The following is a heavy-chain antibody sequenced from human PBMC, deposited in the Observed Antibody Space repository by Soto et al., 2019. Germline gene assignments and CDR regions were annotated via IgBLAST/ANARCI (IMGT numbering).Heavy chain of an antibody. D-gene: IGHD2-21*02. Sequence: SETLSLTCTVSGGSISSYYWSWIRQPPGKGLEWIGYIYYSGSTNYNPSLKSRVTISVDTSKNQFSLKLSSVTAADTAVYYCARVMTAWAFDIWGQGTMVTVSS. V-gene: IGHV4-59*01. J-gene: IGHJ3*02. CDR2: IYYSGST. CDR1: GGSISSYY. CDR3: ARVMTAWAFDI.